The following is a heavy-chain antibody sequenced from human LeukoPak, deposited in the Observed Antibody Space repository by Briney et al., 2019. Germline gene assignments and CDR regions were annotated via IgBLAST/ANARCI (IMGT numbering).Heavy chain of an antibody. CDR1: GYNFPNSW. Sequence: GESLKISCKGSGYNFPNSWIAWVRQMPGKGLEWMGIIYPHDSDIKYSPSFQGQVTISADKSISTAYLQWSSLKASDTAIYYCTRGDYGNYWGQGTLVTVSS. D-gene: IGHD4-17*01. J-gene: IGHJ4*02. CDR3: TRGDYGNY. V-gene: IGHV5-51*01. CDR2: IYPHDSDI.